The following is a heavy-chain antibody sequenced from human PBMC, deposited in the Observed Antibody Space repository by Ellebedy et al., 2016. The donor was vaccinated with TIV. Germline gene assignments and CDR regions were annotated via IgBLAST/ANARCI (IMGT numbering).Heavy chain of an antibody. Sequence: ASVKVSCXASGYTIPSFYIHWVRQAPGQGLEWMGWIRPNSGDTTYAQNSQGRVTMTRDTSISTAYMEVDRLRSDDTAVYYCATKHCTGGNCHHPTFDYWGQGTLVTVSS. V-gene: IGHV1-2*02. CDR1: GYTIPSFY. J-gene: IGHJ4*02. CDR3: ATKHCTGGNCHHPTFDY. CDR2: IRPNSGDT. D-gene: IGHD2-8*02.